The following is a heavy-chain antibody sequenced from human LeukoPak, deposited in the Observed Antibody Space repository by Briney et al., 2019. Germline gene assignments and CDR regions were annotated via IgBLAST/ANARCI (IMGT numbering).Heavy chain of an antibody. CDR3: ARHGRRNWGSGGAFDI. CDR1: GGSFSGYY. V-gene: IGHV4-34*01. Sequence: SETLSLTCAVYGGSFSGYYWSWIRQPPGKGLEWIGEINHSGSTNYNPSLKSRVTISVDTSKNQFSLKLSSVTAADTAAYYCARHGRRNWGSGGAFDIWGQGTMVTVSS. CDR2: INHSGST. J-gene: IGHJ3*02. D-gene: IGHD7-27*01.